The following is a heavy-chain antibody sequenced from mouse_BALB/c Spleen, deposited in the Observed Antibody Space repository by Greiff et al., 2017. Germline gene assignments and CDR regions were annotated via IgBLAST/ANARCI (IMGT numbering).Heavy chain of an antibody. CDR1: GFTFSSYA. V-gene: IGHV5-9-4*01. CDR2: ISSGGSYT. Sequence: EVQGVESGGGLVKPGGSLKLSCAASGFTFSSYAMSWVRQSPEKRLEWVAEISSGGSYTYYPDTVTGRFTISRDNAKNTLYLEMSSLRSEDTAMYYCANIYDGYYGFAYWGQGTLVTVSA. CDR3: ANIYDGYYGFAY. J-gene: IGHJ3*01. D-gene: IGHD2-3*01.